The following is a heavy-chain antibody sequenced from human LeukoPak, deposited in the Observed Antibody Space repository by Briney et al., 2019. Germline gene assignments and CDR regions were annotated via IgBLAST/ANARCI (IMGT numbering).Heavy chain of an antibody. CDR2: IYYSGST. V-gene: IGHV4-59*01. J-gene: IGHJ4*02. D-gene: IGHD5-12*01. Sequence: SETLSLTCTVSGGSISSYYWSWIRQPPGKGLEWIGYIYYSGSTNYNPSLKSRVTISVDTSKNQFSLKLSSVTAADTAVYYCATTESGYDLFFDYWGRGTLVTVSS. CDR1: GGSISSYY. CDR3: ATTESGYDLFFDY.